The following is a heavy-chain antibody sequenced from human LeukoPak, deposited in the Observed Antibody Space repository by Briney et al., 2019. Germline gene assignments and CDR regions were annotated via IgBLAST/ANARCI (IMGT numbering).Heavy chain of an antibody. Sequence: SETLSLTCTVSGDSMSYYYWSWIRQTPGKGLEWLGYMYYTGRTKYNPSLKSRVTFSLDMSKNQFSLKLDSVTAADTAMYYCTRITIHGNSDYWGQGTLATVSS. J-gene: IGHJ4*02. CDR2: MYYTGRT. V-gene: IGHV4-59*01. CDR3: TRITIHGNSDY. D-gene: IGHD5-24*01. CDR1: GDSMSYYY.